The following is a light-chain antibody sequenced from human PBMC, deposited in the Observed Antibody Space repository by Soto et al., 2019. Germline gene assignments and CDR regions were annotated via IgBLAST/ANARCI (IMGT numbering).Light chain of an antibody. Sequence: QSALTQPASVSGAPGQSITISCSGTSSDIGAYDLVSWYQQHPGRAHKLIIYEGSHLFSGLSYLSSGSKSGSTASLTISGLQAEDEGDYYCTSLAPGRIYVFGSGSKVTGL. J-gene: IGLJ1*01. V-gene: IGLV2-14*03. CDR3: TSLAPGRIYV. CDR1: SSDIGAYDL. CDR2: EGS.